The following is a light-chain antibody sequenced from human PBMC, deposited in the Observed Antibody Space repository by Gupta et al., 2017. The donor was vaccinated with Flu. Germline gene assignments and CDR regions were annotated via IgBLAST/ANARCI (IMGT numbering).Light chain of an antibody. Sequence: EIVLTQSPGTLSLSPGERATLSCRASQSVSSSYLAWYQQKPGQAPRLLIYGASSRATGIPDRFSGSGSETDFTLTISGLEPEDFAVYYCQQEGSSPRTFGQGTKVEIK. CDR2: GAS. CDR1: QSVSSSY. CDR3: QQEGSSPRT. V-gene: IGKV3-20*01. J-gene: IGKJ1*01.